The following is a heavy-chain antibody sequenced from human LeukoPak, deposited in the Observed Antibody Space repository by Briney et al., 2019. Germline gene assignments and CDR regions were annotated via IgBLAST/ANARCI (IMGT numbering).Heavy chain of an antibody. D-gene: IGHD5-18*01. CDR1: GYTFSGHY. CDR2: INPNTGVT. CDR3: ARTWIQLFTPGFDL. V-gene: IGHV1-2*06. J-gene: IGHJ4*02. Sequence: AASVKVSCKASGYTFSGHYLHWVRQAPGQGLEWMGRINPNTGVTQYTENFQGRVTMTGDTSISTAYMELNGLRSDDTAIYYCARTWIQLFTPGFDLWGQGTLVTVSS.